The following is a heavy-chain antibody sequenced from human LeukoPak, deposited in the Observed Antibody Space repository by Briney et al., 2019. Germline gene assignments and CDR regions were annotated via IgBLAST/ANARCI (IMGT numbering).Heavy chain of an antibody. J-gene: IGHJ5*02. CDR3: ARGGYCSRSSCFERDWLDP. V-gene: IGHV3-74*01. D-gene: IGHD2-15*01. CDR2: IKSDGSDT. CDR1: GFSLSTYW. Sequence: PGGSLRLSCAASGFSLSTYWMHWVRQAPGKGLVWVSRIKSDGSDTNYADSVKGRFTISRDNTKNTPYLQMNTLRAEDTAVYYCARGGYCSRSSCFERDWLDPWGQGTLVTVSS.